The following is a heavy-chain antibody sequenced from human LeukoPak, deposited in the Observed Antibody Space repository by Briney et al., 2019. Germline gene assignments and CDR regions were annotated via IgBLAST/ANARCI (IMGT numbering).Heavy chain of an antibody. J-gene: IGHJ5*02. Sequence: ASVKVSCKVSGDTLAAYSIHWVRQTPAKGLEWLGGFDPEAGETLYAQRFQGRVTVTEDTATDTAYLDLSSLTTDDTAVYYCATDLLALGLKTFDPWGQGTLVTVSS. D-gene: IGHD5-12*01. CDR1: GDTLAAYS. CDR2: FDPEAGET. V-gene: IGHV1-24*01. CDR3: ATDLLALGLKTFDP.